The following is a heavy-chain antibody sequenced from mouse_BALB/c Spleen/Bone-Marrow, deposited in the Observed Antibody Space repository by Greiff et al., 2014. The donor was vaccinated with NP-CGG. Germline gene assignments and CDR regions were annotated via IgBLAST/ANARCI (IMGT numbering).Heavy chain of an antibody. CDR1: GYSITSSYY. V-gene: IGHV3-6*02. CDR2: ISYDGIN. CDR3: AALWSEGYYFDY. J-gene: IGHJ2*01. Sequence: DVHLVESGPGLVKPSQSLSLTCSVTGYSITSSYYWNWIRQFPGNKLEWMGYISYDGINNYNPSLKNRISITRDTSKNQFFLRLNSVTTEDTAAYYCAALWSEGYYFDYWGQGATLTVSS.